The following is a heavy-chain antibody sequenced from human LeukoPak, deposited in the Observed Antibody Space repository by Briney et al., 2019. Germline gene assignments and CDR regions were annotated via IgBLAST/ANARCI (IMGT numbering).Heavy chain of an antibody. CDR1: GLTFSNYW. CDR2: IKQDGSEK. CDR3: ARDGFGTGSN. V-gene: IGHV3-7*03. J-gene: IGHJ4*02. Sequence: GGALRLSCAASGLTFSNYWMDWVRQAPGKGLEWVANIKQDGSEKNYVDSVKGRFIISRDNAKNSLYLQMNTLRADDTAVYYCARDGFGTGSNWGQGTLVTVSS. D-gene: IGHD3-16*01.